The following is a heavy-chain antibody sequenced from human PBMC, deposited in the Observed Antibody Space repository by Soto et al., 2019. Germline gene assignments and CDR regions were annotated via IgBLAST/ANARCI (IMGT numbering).Heavy chain of an antibody. V-gene: IGHV4-38-2*02. Sequence: SETLSLTCTVSGYSISNGDYWGWIRQAPGKGLEWIGSVYYSGSTHYEPSLRGRIAISVDTLKNHFSLRLPSVTAADTAMYFCARNTSTYFDSWGQGIPVTVSS. CDR1: GYSISNGDY. CDR3: ARNTSTYFDS. J-gene: IGHJ4*02. CDR2: VYYSGST.